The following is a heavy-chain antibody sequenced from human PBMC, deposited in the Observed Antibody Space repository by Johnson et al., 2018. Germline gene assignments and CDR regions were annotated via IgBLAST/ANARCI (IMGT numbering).Heavy chain of an antibody. D-gene: IGHD2-15*01. CDR2: IRSKGYGGTT. J-gene: IGHJ3*02. V-gene: IGHV3-49*03. Sequence: VQLVESGGGLVQPGRSLRLSCAASGFTFGDYAMSWFRQAPGKGLEWVGFIRSKGYGGTTEYAASVKGRFTISRDNSKNTLYLQMNSLRAEDTAVYYCARDWVVVAATDAFDIWGQGTMVTVSS. CDR3: ARDWVVVAATDAFDI. CDR1: GFTFGDYA.